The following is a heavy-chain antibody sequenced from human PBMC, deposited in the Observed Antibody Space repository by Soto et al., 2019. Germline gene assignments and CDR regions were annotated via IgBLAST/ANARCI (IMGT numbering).Heavy chain of an antibody. V-gene: IGHV3-23*01. J-gene: IGHJ4*02. CDR2: ISGNGIST. Sequence: PGGSLRLSCAASGLTFNNYAMSWVRQAPGKGLEWVSFISGNGISTSYADSVKGRFIISRDNSKNTLYMQMNSLRRDDTAVYYCVKDITSWYYFDYWGPGTLVTVSS. CDR1: GLTFNNYA. D-gene: IGHD2-2*01. CDR3: VKDITSWYYFDY.